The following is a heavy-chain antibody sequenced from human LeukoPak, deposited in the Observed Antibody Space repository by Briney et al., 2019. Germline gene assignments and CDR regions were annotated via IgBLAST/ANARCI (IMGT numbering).Heavy chain of an antibody. Sequence: GGSLRLSCAASGFTFSSYGMHWVRQAPGKGLEWVAVISYDGGNKYYADSVKGRFTISRDNSKNTLYLQMNSLRAEDTAVYYCAKDRAVYYYDSNYGMDVWGQGTTVTVSS. V-gene: IGHV3-30*18. J-gene: IGHJ6*02. D-gene: IGHD3-22*01. CDR3: AKDRAVYYYDSNYGMDV. CDR2: ISYDGGNK. CDR1: GFTFSSYG.